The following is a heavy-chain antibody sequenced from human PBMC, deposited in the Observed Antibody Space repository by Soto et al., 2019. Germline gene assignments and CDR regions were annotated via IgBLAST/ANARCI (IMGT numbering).Heavy chain of an antibody. Sequence: PGGSLRLSCPASGFTSRSSAMSWVRQAPGKGLEWVSTITDSGGDAKYADSVRGRFAISRDNSKKTLYLQMSSLTAEDSAIYYCARGSTDSYPGSRIFDFWGRGTLVTVSS. CDR3: ARGSTDSYPGSRIFDF. CDR1: GFTSRSSA. V-gene: IGHV3-23*01. D-gene: IGHD3-10*01. J-gene: IGHJ4*02. CDR2: ITDSGGDA.